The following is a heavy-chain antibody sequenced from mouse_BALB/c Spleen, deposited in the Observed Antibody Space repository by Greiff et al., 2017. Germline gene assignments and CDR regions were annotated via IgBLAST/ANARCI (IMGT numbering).Heavy chain of an antibody. CDR1: GDSITSGY. D-gene: IGHD2-14*01. CDR3: ARYRYDGGYAMDY. Sequence: EVQLVESGPSLVKPSQTLSLTCSVTGDSITSGYWNWIRKFPGNKLEYMGYISYSGSTYYNPSLKSRISITRDTSKNQYYLQLNSVTTEDTATYYCARYRYDGGYAMDYWGQGTSVTVSS. CDR2: ISYSGST. J-gene: IGHJ4*01. V-gene: IGHV3-8*02.